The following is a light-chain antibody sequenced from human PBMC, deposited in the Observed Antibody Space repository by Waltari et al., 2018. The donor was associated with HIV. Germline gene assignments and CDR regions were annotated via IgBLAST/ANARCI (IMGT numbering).Light chain of an antibody. Sequence: QSALTQPASVSGSLGQSITISCTGTRGDIGDYHYVSWYQQHPGEVPKVLIFSVSNRPSGVSRRFSGSKAGNTASLTLSGLQAEDEADYYCSSYTSNNTWVFGGGTKVTVL. CDR3: SSYTSNNTWV. CDR1: RGDIGDYHY. V-gene: IGLV2-14*03. CDR2: SVS. J-gene: IGLJ3*02.